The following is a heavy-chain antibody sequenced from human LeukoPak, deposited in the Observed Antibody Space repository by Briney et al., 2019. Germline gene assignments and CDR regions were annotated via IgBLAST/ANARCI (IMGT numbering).Heavy chain of an antibody. Sequence: QPGGSLRLSCSASGFTFSSYEMNWVRQAPGKGLEWVSYISSSGSTKYYADSVKGRFTISRDNAKNSLYLQMNSLRAEDTAVYYCARDFGLRRGSSPAYFDYWGQGTLVTVSS. CDR2: ISSSGSTK. D-gene: IGHD6-6*01. V-gene: IGHV3-48*03. CDR3: ARDFGLRRGSSPAYFDY. J-gene: IGHJ4*02. CDR1: GFTFSSYE.